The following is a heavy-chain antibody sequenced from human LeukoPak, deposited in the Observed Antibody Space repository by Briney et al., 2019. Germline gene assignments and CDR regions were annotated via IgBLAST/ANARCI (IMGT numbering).Heavy chain of an antibody. D-gene: IGHD3-22*01. CDR2: IYSGDSDT. CDR1: GYRFTNYW. V-gene: IGHV5-51*01. CDR3: ARGINYNDRSGYDY. J-gene: IGHJ4*02. Sequence: GESLKISCKGSGYRFTNYWIGWVRQMPGKGLEWMGIIYSGDSDTRYSPAFQGQVTMSADKSISTAYLQWGSLEASDAAMYYCARGINYNDRSGYDYWGQGTLVTVSS.